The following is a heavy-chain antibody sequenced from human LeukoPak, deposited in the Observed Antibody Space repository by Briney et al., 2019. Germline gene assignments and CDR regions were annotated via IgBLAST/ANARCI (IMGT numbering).Heavy chain of an antibody. D-gene: IGHD6-6*01. CDR1: GGSISSYY. CDR3: ARGYSSSPPFDY. V-gene: IGHV4-59*01. Sequence: PSETLSLTCTVAGGSISSYYWSWIRQPPGKGLGWIGYIYYSGSTNYNPSLKSQVTISVDTSKNQFSLKLSSVTAADTAVYYCARGYSSSPPFDYWGQGTLVTVSS. J-gene: IGHJ4*02. CDR2: IYYSGST.